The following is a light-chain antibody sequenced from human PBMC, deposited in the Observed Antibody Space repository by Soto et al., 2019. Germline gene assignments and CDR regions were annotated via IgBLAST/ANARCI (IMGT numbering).Light chain of an antibody. Sequence: QSALTQPASVSGSPGQSITISCTGTSSDVGGYNYVSWYRQHPGKAPKLMIYGVSNRPSGVSNRFSGSKSGNTASLTISGLQAEDEADYYCTSYASSSSLRVFGGGTKVTVL. CDR1: SSDVGGYNY. V-gene: IGLV2-14*01. CDR3: TSYASSSSLRV. J-gene: IGLJ3*02. CDR2: GVS.